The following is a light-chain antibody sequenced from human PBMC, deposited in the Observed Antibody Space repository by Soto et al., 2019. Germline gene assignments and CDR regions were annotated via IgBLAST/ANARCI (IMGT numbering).Light chain of an antibody. CDR1: SSDVGGYNY. CDR3: SSYTSSSTPYV. J-gene: IGLJ1*01. CDR2: DVS. V-gene: IGLV2-14*01. Sequence: QSALTQPASVSGSPGQSITISCTGTSSDVGGYNYVSCYQQHPGKAPQLMVYDVSNRPSGVSNRFSGSKSGNTASLTISGLQAEDEADYYCSSYTSSSTPYVFGTGTKVTVL.